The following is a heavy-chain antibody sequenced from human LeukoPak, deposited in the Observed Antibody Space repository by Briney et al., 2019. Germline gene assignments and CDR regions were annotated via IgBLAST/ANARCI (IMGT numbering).Heavy chain of an antibody. Sequence: ASVKVSCKASGDTFTGYYMHWVRQAPGQGLEWMGWINPNSGGTNYAQKFQGRVTMTRDTSISTAYMELSRLRSDDTAVYYCARETVTTGDAFDIWGQGTMVTISS. D-gene: IGHD4-17*01. J-gene: IGHJ3*02. CDR2: INPNSGGT. CDR1: GDTFTGYY. V-gene: IGHV1-2*02. CDR3: ARETVTTGDAFDI.